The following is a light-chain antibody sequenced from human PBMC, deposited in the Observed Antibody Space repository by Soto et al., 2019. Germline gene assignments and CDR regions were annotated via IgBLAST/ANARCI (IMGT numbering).Light chain of an antibody. J-gene: IGKJ1*01. CDR3: QQSYSTPWT. Sequence: DIQMTQSPSSLSASVGDRVTITCRASQSISSYLNWYQQKPGKAPKLLIYAASSLQSGVPSRFSGSGSWTDLTLTISSLRPEDFATYYCQQSYSTPWTFGQGTKVEIK. CDR2: AAS. CDR1: QSISSY. V-gene: IGKV1-39*01.